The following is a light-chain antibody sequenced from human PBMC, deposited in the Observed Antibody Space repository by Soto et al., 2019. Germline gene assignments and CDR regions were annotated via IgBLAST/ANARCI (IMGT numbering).Light chain of an antibody. CDR1: SSDVGGYNY. V-gene: IGLV2-8*01. CDR2: EVN. CDR3: SSNAGSSHVV. J-gene: IGLJ3*02. Sequence: QSVLTQPPSASGSPGQSGTISCTGTSSDVGGYNYVSWYQQHPGKVPKLIIHEVNKRPSGVPDRFSGSKSGNTASLTVSGLQAEDEADYYCSSNAGSSHVVFGGGTQLTVL.